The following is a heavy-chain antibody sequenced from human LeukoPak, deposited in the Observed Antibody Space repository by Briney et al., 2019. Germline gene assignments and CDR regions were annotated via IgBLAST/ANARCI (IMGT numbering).Heavy chain of an antibody. Sequence: VRXXXGXGXXWVSGINWNGGSTGYADSVKGRFTISRDNAKNSLYLQMNSLRAEDTALYYCARDILAGSDYWGQGTLVTVSS. J-gene: IGHJ4*02. V-gene: IGHV3-20*03. CDR2: INWNGGST. D-gene: IGHD1-14*01. CDR3: ARDILAGSDY.